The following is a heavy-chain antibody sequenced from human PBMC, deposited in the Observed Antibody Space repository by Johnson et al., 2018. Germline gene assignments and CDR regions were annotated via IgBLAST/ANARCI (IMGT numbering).Heavy chain of an antibody. CDR1: GFMFSDYH. D-gene: IGHD1-7*01. CDR3: AGDIPGSRGWDAFNI. CDR2: ISSSGSTI. J-gene: IGHJ3*02. V-gene: IGHV3-11*01. Sequence: QVQLVESGGGLVKPGGSLRLSCAASGFMFSDYHMSWIRQAPGKGLEWVSYISSSGSTIYYADSVTGRFTISRDNAKNSLYLRMTSLRAEDPAVYYCAGDIPGSRGWDAFNIWGQGTMVTVSS.